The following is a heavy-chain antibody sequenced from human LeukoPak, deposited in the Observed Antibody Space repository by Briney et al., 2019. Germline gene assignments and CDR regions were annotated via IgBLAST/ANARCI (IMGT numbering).Heavy chain of an antibody. CDR3: ARGTTYYYDSSGWDAFDI. Sequence: ASVKVSRKASGYTFTGYYMHWVRQAPGQGLEWMGWINPNSGGTNYAQKFQGRVTMTRDTSISTAYMELSRLRSDDTAVYYCARGTTYYYDSSGWDAFDIWGQGTMVTVSS. CDR1: GYTFTGYY. V-gene: IGHV1-2*02. CDR2: INPNSGGT. J-gene: IGHJ3*02. D-gene: IGHD3-22*01.